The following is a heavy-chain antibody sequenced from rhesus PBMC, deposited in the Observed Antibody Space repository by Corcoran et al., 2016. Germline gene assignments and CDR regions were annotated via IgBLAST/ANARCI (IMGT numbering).Heavy chain of an antibody. Sequence: QVQLQESGPGLVKPSETLSLTCAVSGYSISSGYYWSWIRQPPGKGLEWIGYITYSGSTSYNPSLKSRVTISRDTSKNQFSLKLSSVTAADTAVYYCARTRIAAAGLLDYWGQGVLVTVSS. CDR1: GYSISSGYY. J-gene: IGHJ4*01. D-gene: IGHD6S26*01. CDR3: ARTRIAAAGLLDY. V-gene: IGHV4-122*02. CDR2: ITYSGST.